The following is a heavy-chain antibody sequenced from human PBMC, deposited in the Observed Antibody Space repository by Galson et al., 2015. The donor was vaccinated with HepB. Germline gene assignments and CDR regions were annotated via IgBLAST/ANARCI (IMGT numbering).Heavy chain of an antibody. CDR3: ARDSGVGVRGIAAADY. V-gene: IGHV3-33*01. CDR2: IWYDGSNK. J-gene: IGHJ4*02. D-gene: IGHD6-13*01. CDR1: GFTFSSYG. Sequence: LRLSCAASGFTFSSYGMHWVRQAPGKGLEWVAVIWYDGSNKYYADSVKGRFTISRDNSKNTLYLQMNSLRAEDTAVYYCARDSGVGVRGIAAADYWGQGTLVTVSS.